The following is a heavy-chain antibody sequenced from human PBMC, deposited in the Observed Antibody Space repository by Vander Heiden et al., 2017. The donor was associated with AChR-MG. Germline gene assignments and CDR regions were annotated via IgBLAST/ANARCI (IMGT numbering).Heavy chain of an antibody. J-gene: IGHJ4*02. Sequence: EVQLVESGGGLVKPGGSLRLFCAASGFSFSSYSMSWVRLAPGKGLEWVSSISSGSTYTHYADSVKGRFTISRDNAKNSLYLQVNSLRAEDAAKYYCARGAQEQLLSPFDYWGQGTLVTVSS. CDR1: GFSFSSYS. CDR3: ARGAQEQLLSPFDY. V-gene: IGHV3-21*02. D-gene: IGHD2-2*01. CDR2: ISSGSTYT.